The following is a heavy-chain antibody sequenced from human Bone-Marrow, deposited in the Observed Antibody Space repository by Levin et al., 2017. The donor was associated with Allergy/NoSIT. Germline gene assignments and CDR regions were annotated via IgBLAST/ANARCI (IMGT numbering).Heavy chain of an antibody. J-gene: IGHJ4*02. CDR2: IVPLFGTA. Sequence: KISCKASGGDFSNYVITWVRQAPGLGLEWMGEIVPLFGTAQYAPKFQGKVTITAEDPTTTVYMELASLRYDDTAIYYCAREQYGYNSGYYDYWGQGTLITVSS. CDR3: AREQYGYNSGYYDY. CDR1: GGDFSNYV. D-gene: IGHD5-24*01. V-gene: IGHV1-69*01.